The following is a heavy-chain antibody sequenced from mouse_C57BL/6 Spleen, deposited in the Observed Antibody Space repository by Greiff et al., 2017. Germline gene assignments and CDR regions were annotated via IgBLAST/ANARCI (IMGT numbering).Heavy chain of an antibody. Sequence: QVQLQQPGAELVRPGSSVKLSCKASGYTFTSYWMHWVKQRPIQGLEWIGNIDPSDSETHYNQKFKDKATLTVDKSSSTAYMQLSSLTSEDSAVSYCARSGRHHSNFIYYYAMDYWGQGTSVTVSS. J-gene: IGHJ4*01. CDR3: ARSGRHHSNFIYYYAMDY. D-gene: IGHD2-5*01. CDR2: IDPSDSET. CDR1: GYTFTSYW. V-gene: IGHV1-52*01.